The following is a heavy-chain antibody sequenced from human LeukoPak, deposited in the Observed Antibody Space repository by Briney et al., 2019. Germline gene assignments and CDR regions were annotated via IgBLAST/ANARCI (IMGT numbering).Heavy chain of an antibody. CDR3: ARVYSGWYGRYWYFDL. J-gene: IGHJ2*01. CDR2: ISAYNGNT. V-gene: IGHV1-18*01. Sequence: EASVKVSCKASGYTFTSYGISWVRQAPGQGLEWMGWISAYNGNTNYAQKLQGRVTMTTDTSTSTAYMELRSLRSDDTAVYYCARVYSGWYGRYWYFDLWGRGTLVTVSS. D-gene: IGHD6-19*01. CDR1: GYTFTSYG.